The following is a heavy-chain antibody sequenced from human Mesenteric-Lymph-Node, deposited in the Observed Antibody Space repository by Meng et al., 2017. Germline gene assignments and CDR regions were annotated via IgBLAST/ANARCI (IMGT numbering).Heavy chain of an antibody. V-gene: IGHV4-61*01. CDR2: INHSGST. D-gene: IGHD5-18*01. Sequence: SETLSLTCTVSGGSVSSGSYYWSWIRQPPGKGLEWIGEINHSGSTNYNPSLKSRVTISVDTSKNQFSLQLSSVTAADTAVYYCARVGGYSYGFEYWGQGTLVTVSS. J-gene: IGHJ4*02. CDR3: ARVGGYSYGFEY. CDR1: GGSVSSGSYY.